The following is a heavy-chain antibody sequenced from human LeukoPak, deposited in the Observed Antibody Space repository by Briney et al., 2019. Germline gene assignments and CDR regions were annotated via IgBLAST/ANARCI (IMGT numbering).Heavy chain of an antibody. J-gene: IGHJ5*02. CDR2: IYYSGTT. D-gene: IGHD2-15*01. CDR1: DGSISSGGYY. Sequence: SETLSLTCTVSDGSISSGGYYWSWIRQHPGKGLEWIGYIYYSGTTYYNPSLKSRVTISVDTSKNQFSLKLSSVTAADTAVYYCARVQAYCSGDSCYSRWFDPWGQGTLVTVSS. CDR3: ARVQAYCSGDSCYSRWFDP. V-gene: IGHV4-31*03.